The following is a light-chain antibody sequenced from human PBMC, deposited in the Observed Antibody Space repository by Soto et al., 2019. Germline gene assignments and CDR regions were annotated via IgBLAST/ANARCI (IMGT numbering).Light chain of an antibody. V-gene: IGKV3-20*01. Sequence: EIVLTQSPGTLSLSPGERATLSCRASQSVSTSLAWFQQKRGQAPRLLIYAASSRATGIPDRFSGSGPGTDSTLTISRLEPDDFAVYYCQLYGGSRDTFGQGPKLEIK. CDR2: AAS. CDR1: QSVSTS. J-gene: IGKJ2*01. CDR3: QLYGGSRDT.